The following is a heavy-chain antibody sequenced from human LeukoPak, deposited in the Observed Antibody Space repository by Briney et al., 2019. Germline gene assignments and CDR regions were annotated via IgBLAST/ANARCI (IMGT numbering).Heavy chain of an antibody. J-gene: IGHJ4*02. CDR1: GGTFSSYA. D-gene: IGHD3-22*01. CDR3: AMEEDSSGYYYFDY. CDR2: IIPIFGTA. Sequence: ASVKVSCKASGGTFSSYAISWVRQAPGQGLEWMGGIIPIFGTANYAQKFQGRVTITADESTSTAYMELSSLRSEDTAVYYCAMEEDSSGYYYFDYWGQGTLVTVSS. V-gene: IGHV1-69*13.